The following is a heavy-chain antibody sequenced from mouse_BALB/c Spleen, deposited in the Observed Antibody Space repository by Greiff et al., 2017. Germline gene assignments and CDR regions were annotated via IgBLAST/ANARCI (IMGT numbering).Heavy chain of an antibody. CDR3: TVGGYGNYSLDY. D-gene: IGHD2-1*01. V-gene: IGHV1-69*02. CDR1: GYTFTSYW. CDR2: IYPSDSYT. Sequence: QVQLQQPGAELVRPGASVKLSCKASGYTFTSYWINWVKQRPGQGLEWIGNIYPSDSYTNYNQKFKDKATLTVDKSSSTAYMQLSSPTSEDSAVYYCTVGGYGNYSLDYWGQGTTLTVSS. J-gene: IGHJ2*01.